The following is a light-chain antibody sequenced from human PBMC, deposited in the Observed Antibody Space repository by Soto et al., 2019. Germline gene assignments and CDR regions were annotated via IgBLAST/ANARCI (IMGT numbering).Light chain of an antibody. CDR3: QQYNSWPPIT. Sequence: EVVLTQSLDTLCVSPGERATISYKASESVSSNLAWYQQRPGQAPRLVIYGASTRATGIPARFSGGGSGTEFTLTISSLQSEDFAVYYCQQYNSWPPITFGQGTRLEIK. J-gene: IGKJ5*01. CDR1: ESVSSN. CDR2: GAS. V-gene: IGKV3-15*01.